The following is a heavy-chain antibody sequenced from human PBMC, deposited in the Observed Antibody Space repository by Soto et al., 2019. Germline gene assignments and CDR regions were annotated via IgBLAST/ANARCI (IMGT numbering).Heavy chain of an antibody. CDR3: AREPRDRDAFSI. CDR2: IIPIIDTT. V-gene: IGHV1-69*06. Sequence: QVQLVQSGAEVKKPGSSVKVSCKASGGNFNTYAIIWVRQAPAQGLQWMGGIIPIIDTTHYAQKLQGRVTISADRGRTTVYMELTGLTSDDSATYFCAREPRDRDAFSIWGQGTVVTVSS. J-gene: IGHJ3*02. CDR1: GGNFNTYA. D-gene: IGHD2-21*01.